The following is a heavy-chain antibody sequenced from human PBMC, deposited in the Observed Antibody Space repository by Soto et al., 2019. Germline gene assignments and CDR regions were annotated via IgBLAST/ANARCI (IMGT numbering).Heavy chain of an antibody. CDR1: GFTFTNFA. D-gene: IGHD6-19*01. CDR2: IDGTGSSA. J-gene: IGHJ4*02. CDR3: VTRAVAGTCFDY. V-gene: IGHV3-23*01. Sequence: EVQLLESGGGLAQPGGSLRLSCAASGFTFTNFAMNWVRQAPGKGLEWLSVIDGTGSSAYYADSAKGRFTVSRDNSKNKLYLQMSSRRAADPAVYGCVTRAVAGTCFDYWGQGTLVTVSS.